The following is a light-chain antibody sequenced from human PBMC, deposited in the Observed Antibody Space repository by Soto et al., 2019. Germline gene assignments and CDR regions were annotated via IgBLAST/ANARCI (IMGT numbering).Light chain of an antibody. CDR1: SSDVGGYNY. CDR3: SSYTSSSTPYV. V-gene: IGLV2-14*01. J-gene: IGLJ1*01. Sequence: QSALIQPASVSGSPGQSITISCTGTSSDVGGYNYVSWYQQHPGKAPKLMIYEVSNRPSGVSNRFSGSKSGNTASLTISGLQAEDEADYYCSSYTSSSTPYVFGTGTKLTVL. CDR2: EVS.